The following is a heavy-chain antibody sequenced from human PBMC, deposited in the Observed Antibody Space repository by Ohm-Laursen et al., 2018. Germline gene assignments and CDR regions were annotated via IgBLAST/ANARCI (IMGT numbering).Heavy chain of an antibody. J-gene: IGHJ6*02. Sequence: GSLRLSCTASGFTFDDYAMHWVRQAPGKGLEWVSYISSSSTTIYHADSVKGRFTVSRNNPKNSLFLEMNRLRVEDTGVYYCARDFRREYCSGGSCYNGLDVWGQGTTVTVSS. CDR1: GFTFDDYA. CDR2: ISSSSTTI. CDR3: ARDFRREYCSGGSCYNGLDV. D-gene: IGHD2-15*01. V-gene: IGHV3-48*03.